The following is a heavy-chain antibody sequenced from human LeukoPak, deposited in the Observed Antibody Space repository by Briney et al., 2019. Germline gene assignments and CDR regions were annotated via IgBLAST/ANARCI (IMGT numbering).Heavy chain of an antibody. CDR3: ARVGYSGYDSRPVFNY. CDR2: INPSGGST. V-gene: IGHV1-46*01. CDR1: GYTFTSYY. D-gene: IGHD5-12*01. J-gene: IGHJ4*02. Sequence: ASVKVSCKASGYTFTSYYMHWVRQAPGQGLEWMGIINPSGGSTSYAQKFQGRVTFTRATSASTAYMELSSLRSEDTAVYYCARVGYSGYDSRPVFNYWGQGTLVTVSS.